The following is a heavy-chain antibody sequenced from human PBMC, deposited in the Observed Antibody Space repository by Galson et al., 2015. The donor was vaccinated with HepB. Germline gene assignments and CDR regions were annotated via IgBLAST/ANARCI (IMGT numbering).Heavy chain of an antibody. D-gene: IGHD3-22*01. Sequence: PALVKPTQTLTLTCTFSGFSLSTSGVGVGWIRQPPGKALEWLALIYWDDDKRYSPSLKSRLTITKDTSKNQVVLTMTNMDPVDTATYYCAHRRMTWHYYDSSGYYSRSSWYFDLWGRGTLVTVSS. J-gene: IGHJ2*01. CDR3: AHRRMTWHYYDSSGYYSRSSWYFDL. V-gene: IGHV2-5*02. CDR1: GFSLSTSGVG. CDR2: IYWDDDK.